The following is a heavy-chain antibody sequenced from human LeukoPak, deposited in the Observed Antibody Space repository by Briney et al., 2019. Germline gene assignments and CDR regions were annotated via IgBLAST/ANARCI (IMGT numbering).Heavy chain of an antibody. CDR3: ARDYYDILTGSASHPG. CDR2: ISSSSSYI. V-gene: IGHV3-21*01. Sequence: GGSLRLSCVASGFTFSSYSMNWVRQAPGKGLEWVSSISSSSSYIYYADSVKGRFTISRDNAKNSLYLQMNSLRAEDTAVYYCARDYYDILTGSASHPGWGQGTLVTVSS. D-gene: IGHD3-9*01. J-gene: IGHJ4*02. CDR1: GFTFSSYS.